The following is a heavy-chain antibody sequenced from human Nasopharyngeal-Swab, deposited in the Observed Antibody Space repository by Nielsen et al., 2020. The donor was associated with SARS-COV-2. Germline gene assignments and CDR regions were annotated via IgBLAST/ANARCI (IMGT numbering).Heavy chain of an antibody. J-gene: IGHJ4*02. D-gene: IGHD6-13*01. Sequence: GGSLRLSCAASGFTFNSHGMHWVRQAPGKGLEWVAVISFDGSNKYYADSVKGRFTISRDNSKNTLYLQMNSLRAEDTAVYYCASLSRGYWGQGTLVTVSS. CDR2: ISFDGSNK. CDR3: ASLSRGY. V-gene: IGHV3-30*03. CDR1: GFTFNSHG.